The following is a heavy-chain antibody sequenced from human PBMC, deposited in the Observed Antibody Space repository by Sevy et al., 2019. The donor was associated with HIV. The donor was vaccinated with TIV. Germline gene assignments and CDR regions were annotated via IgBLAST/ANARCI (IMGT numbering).Heavy chain of an antibody. V-gene: IGHV5-51*01. Sequence: GEALKISCKGSGYSFTSYWIGWVRQMPGKGLEWMGIIYPGDSDTRYSPSFQGQVTISADKSISTAYLQWSSLKASDTAMYYCARKYYDILTGYYRFDPWGQGTLVTVSS. CDR2: IYPGDSDT. CDR1: GYSFTSYW. CDR3: ARKYYDILTGYYRFDP. D-gene: IGHD3-9*01. J-gene: IGHJ5*02.